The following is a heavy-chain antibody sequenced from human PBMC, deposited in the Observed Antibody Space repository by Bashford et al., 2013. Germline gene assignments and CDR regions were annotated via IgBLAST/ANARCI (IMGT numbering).Heavy chain of an antibody. V-gene: IGHV3-53*01. CDR2: LYHGGAT. Sequence: GSLRLSCAGSGLIVSSNYMSWVRQAPGKGLEWVSVLYHGGATYYAESAKGRFTISRDDSQNTLYLQMNNLRIEDTAVYYCVRDRYNSPTAWGQGTLVTVSS. CDR1: GLIVSSNY. D-gene: IGHD1-14*01. CDR3: VRDRYNSPTA. J-gene: IGHJ5*02.